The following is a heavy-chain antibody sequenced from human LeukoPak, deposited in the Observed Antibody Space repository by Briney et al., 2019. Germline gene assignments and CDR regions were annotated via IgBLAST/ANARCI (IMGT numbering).Heavy chain of an antibody. J-gene: IGHJ5*02. D-gene: IGHD3-3*01. CDR2: INAGNGNT. V-gene: IGHV1-3*01. CDR3: ARDGPPLDFWSGRSTTNWFDP. CDR1: GYTFTSYA. Sequence: GASVKVSCKASGYTFTSYAMHWVRQAPGQRLEWMGWINAGNGNTKYSQKFQGRVTITRDTSASTAYMELSSLRSEDTAVYYCARDGPPLDFWSGRSTTNWFDPWGQGTLVTVSS.